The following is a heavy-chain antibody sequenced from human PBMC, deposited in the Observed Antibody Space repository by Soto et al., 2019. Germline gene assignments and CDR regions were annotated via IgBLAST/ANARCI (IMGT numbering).Heavy chain of an antibody. CDR3: ARDFGGYQGMDV. CDR1: GFTFSSYA. CDR2: ISGSGGST. V-gene: IGHV3-23*01. D-gene: IGHD3-16*01. Sequence: GGSLRLSCAASGFTFSSYAMSWVRQAPGKGLEWVSTISGSGGSTYYADSVKGRFTISRDNSKNTLYLQMNSLRSEDTAVYYCARDFGGYQGMDVWGQGTTVTVSS. J-gene: IGHJ6*02.